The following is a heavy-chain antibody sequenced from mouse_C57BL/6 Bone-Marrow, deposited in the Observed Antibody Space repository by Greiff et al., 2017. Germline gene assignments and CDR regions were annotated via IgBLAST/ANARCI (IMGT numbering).Heavy chain of an antibody. CDR1: GYTFTSYW. Sequence: QVQLQQSGAELVMPGASVKLSCKASGYTFTSYWMHWVKQRPGQGLEWIGEIDPSDSYTNYNQKFKGKSTLTVDKSSSTAYMQLSSLTSEDSAVYYCARDTYYSFDYWGQGTTLTVSS. V-gene: IGHV1-69*01. CDR3: ARDTYYSFDY. D-gene: IGHD2-12*01. CDR2: IDPSDSYT. J-gene: IGHJ2*01.